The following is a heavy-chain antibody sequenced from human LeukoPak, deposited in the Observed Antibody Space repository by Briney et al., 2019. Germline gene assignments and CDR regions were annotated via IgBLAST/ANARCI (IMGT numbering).Heavy chain of an antibody. V-gene: IGHV1-3*03. CDR2: INAGNGNT. J-gene: IGHJ4*02. D-gene: IGHD3-22*01. CDR3: ARANYYDSSGYYYFDY. CDR1: GYTFTSYH. Sequence: ASVKVSCKASGYTFTSYHIHWVRQAPGQGLEWMGWINAGNGNTKYSQEFQGRVTITRDTSASTAYMELSSLRSEDMAVYYCARANYYDSSGYYYFDYWGQGTLVTVSS.